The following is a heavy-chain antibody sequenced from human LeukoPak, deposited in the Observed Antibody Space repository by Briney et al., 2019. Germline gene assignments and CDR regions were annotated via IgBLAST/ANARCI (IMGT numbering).Heavy chain of an antibody. V-gene: IGHV1-69*05. CDR1: GGTFSSYA. D-gene: IGHD5-18*01. CDR2: IIPIFGTA. CDR3: ARDLIGRRGYSYGFNYFDY. Sequence: SVKVSCEASGGTFSSYAISWVRQAPGQGLEWMGGIIPIFGTANYAQKFQGRVTITTDESTSTAYMELSSLRSEDTAVYYCARDLIGRRGYSYGFNYFDYWGQGTLVTVS. J-gene: IGHJ4*02.